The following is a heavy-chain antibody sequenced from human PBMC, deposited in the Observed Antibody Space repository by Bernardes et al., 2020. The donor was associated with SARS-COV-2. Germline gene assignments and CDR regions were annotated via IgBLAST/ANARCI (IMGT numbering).Heavy chain of an antibody. CDR3: ARAGGYYYDSSGCDY. V-gene: IGHV1-18*04. J-gene: IGHJ4*02. Sequence: ASVKVSCKASGYTFTSYGISWVRQAPGQGLEWMGWISAYNGNTNYAQKLQGRVTMTTDTSTSTAYMELRSLRSDDTAVYYCARAGGYYYDSSGCDYWGPGTLVTVSS. CDR2: ISAYNGNT. D-gene: IGHD3-22*01. CDR1: GYTFTSYG.